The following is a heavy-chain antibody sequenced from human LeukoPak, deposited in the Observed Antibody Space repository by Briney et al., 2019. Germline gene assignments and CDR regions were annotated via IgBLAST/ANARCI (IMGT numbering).Heavy chain of an antibody. V-gene: IGHV4-34*01. J-gene: IGHJ4*02. D-gene: IGHD3-22*01. CDR2: INHSGST. Sequence: PSETLSLTCAVYGGSFSGYYWSWIRQPPGKGLEWIGEINHSGSTNYNPSLKSRVTISVDTSRNQFSLKLSSVTAADTAVYYCASITYDSSGCYFVYWGQGTLVTVSS. CDR1: GGSFSGYY. CDR3: ASITYDSSGCYFVY.